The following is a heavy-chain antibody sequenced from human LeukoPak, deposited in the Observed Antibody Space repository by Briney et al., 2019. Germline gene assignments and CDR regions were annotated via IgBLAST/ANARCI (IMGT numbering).Heavy chain of an antibody. CDR3: ARGHIAVAGFDY. CDR1: GGSISSYY. Sequence: PSETLSLTCTVSGGSISSYYWSWIRQPPGKGLEWIGYIYYSGSTNYNPSLKSRVTISVDTSKNQFSLKLSSVTAADTAAHYCARGHIAVAGFDYWGQGTLVTVSS. CDR2: IYYSGST. V-gene: IGHV4-59*01. J-gene: IGHJ4*02. D-gene: IGHD6-19*01.